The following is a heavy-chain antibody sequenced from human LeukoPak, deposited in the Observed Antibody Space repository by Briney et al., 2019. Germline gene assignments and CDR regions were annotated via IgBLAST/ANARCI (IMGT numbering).Heavy chain of an antibody. CDR1: GGTFSSYA. D-gene: IGHD6-19*01. J-gene: IGHJ4*02. Sequence: ASVKVSCKASGGTFSSYAISWVRQAPGQGLEWMGRIIPIPGIANYAQKFQGRVTITADKSTSTAYMELSSLRSEDTAVYYCARELGERSYNSGQEGSCWGPGTLVP. V-gene: IGHV1-69*04. CDR3: ARELGERSYNSGQEGSC. CDR2: IIPIPGIA.